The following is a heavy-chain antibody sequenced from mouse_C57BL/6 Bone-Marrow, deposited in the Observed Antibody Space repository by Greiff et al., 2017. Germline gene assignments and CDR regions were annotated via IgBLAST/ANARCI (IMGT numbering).Heavy chain of an antibody. CDR3: ARLGTTVVAHWYFDV. V-gene: IGHV1-54*01. Sequence: VQLQQSGAELVRPGTSVKVSCKASGYAFTNYLIEWVKQRPGQGLEWIGVINPGSGGTNYNEKFKGKATLTADKSSSTAYMQLSSLTSDDSAVYFCARLGTTVVAHWYFDVWGTGTTVTVSS. CDR1: GYAFTNYL. CDR2: INPGSGGT. J-gene: IGHJ1*03. D-gene: IGHD1-1*01.